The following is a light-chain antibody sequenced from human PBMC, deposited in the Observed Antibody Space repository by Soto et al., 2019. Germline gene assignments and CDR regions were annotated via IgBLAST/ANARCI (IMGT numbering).Light chain of an antibody. CDR2: AAS. J-gene: IGKJ2*01. Sequence: DIQMTQSPSSVSASVGDRVTITCRASQGISTWLAWYQKKPGKAPKLLIYAASSLQTGVPSRFSGSGSGTDFTLTISSLQPEDFATYECQQTNSPYTFGQGTKLEIK. CDR3: QQTNSPYT. CDR1: QGISTW. V-gene: IGKV1-12*01.